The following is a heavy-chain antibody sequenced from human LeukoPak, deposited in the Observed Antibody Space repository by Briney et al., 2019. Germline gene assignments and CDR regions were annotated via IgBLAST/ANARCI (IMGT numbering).Heavy chain of an antibody. CDR2: ISWDGGST. Sequence: PGRSLRLSCAASGFTFDDYAMHWVRQAPGKGLEWVSLISWDGGSTYYADSVKGRFTISRDNSKNSLYLQMNSLRAEDTAVYYCAKSGKQWLVEDGYFDYWGQGTLVTVSS. CDR1: GFTFDDYA. CDR3: AKSGKQWLVEDGYFDY. J-gene: IGHJ4*02. V-gene: IGHV3-43D*03. D-gene: IGHD6-19*01.